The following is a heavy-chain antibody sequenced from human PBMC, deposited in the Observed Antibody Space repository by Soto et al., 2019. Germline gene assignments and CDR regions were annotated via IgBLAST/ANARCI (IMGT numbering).Heavy chain of an antibody. V-gene: IGHV3-49*04. CDR3: TRGRGTSGWYADY. CDR1: GFTFGDYA. CDR2: IRSETYGGST. Sequence: PGGSLRLSCTASGFTFGDYAMSWVRQAPGKGLEWVGFIRSETYGGSTEYAASVKGRFRISRDDSESIAYLQMTSLKTEDTAVYYCTRGRGTSGWYADYWGKGVLVTVSS. D-gene: IGHD6-13*01. J-gene: IGHJ4*02.